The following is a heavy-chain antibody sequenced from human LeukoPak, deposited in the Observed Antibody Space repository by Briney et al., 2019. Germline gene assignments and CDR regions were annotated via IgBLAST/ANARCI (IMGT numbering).Heavy chain of an antibody. Sequence: SVKVPCKASGGTFSSYAISWVRQAPGQGLEWMGGIIPIFGTANYAQKFQGRVTITADESTSTAYMELSSLRSEDTAVYYCARGRDTAMVIDYWGQGTLVTVSS. CDR3: ARGRDTAMVIDY. J-gene: IGHJ4*02. CDR2: IIPIFGTA. V-gene: IGHV1-69*13. D-gene: IGHD5-18*01. CDR1: GGTFSSYA.